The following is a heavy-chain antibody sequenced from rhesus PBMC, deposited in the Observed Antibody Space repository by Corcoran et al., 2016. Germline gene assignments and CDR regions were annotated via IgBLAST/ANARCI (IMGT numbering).Heavy chain of an antibody. J-gene: IGHJ4*01. Sequence: EVQLVESGGGLFQSGWSLRLSCAASGFPFNFYGIHWVRQAPGKGLEGGAVISSDGSRKDYADSVKDRFTISRDNSKNILYLQINNLKLEDTAVYYGTTFGYWGQGVLVTVSS. CDR2: ISSDGSRK. CDR1: GFPFNFYG. V-gene: IGHV3-54*02. CDR3: TTFGY.